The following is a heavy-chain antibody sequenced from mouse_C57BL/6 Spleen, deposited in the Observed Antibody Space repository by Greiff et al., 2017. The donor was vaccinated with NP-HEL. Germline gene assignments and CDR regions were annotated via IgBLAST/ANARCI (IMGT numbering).Heavy chain of an antibody. Sequence: QVQLQQSGAELVKPGASVKMSCKASGCTFTSYWITWVKQRPGQGLEWIGDIYPGSGSTNYNEKFKSKATLTVDTSSSTAYMQLSSLTSEDSAVYYCARRSTTVVNYWGQGTTLTVSS. V-gene: IGHV1-55*01. J-gene: IGHJ2*01. D-gene: IGHD1-1*01. CDR1: GCTFTSYW. CDR2: IYPGSGST. CDR3: ARRSTTVVNY.